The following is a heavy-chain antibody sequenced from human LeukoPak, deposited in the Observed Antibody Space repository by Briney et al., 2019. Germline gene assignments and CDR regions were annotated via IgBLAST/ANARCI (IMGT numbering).Heavy chain of an antibody. CDR3: ARATYSSGWGTSDY. CDR1: GCSISSYY. J-gene: IGHJ4*02. CDR2: IHYSGST. Sequence: SETLSLTCTVSGCSISSYYWSWIRQPPGKGLEWIGYIHYSGSTNYNPSLKSRVTISVDTSKNQFSLKLSSVTAADTAVYYCARATYSSGWGTSDYWGQGTLVTVSS. V-gene: IGHV4-59*01. D-gene: IGHD6-19*01.